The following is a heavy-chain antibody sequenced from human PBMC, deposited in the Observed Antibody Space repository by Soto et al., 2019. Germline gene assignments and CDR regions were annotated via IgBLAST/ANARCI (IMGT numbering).Heavy chain of an antibody. CDR1: GFIFGNAW. D-gene: IGHD4-17*01. CDR2: VKSKTDGGTT. V-gene: IGHV3-15*07. Sequence: GSLRLSCAASGFIFGNAWINWVRQAPGKGLEWVGHVKSKTDGGTTDFAAPVKGRFAISRDDSKNMVYLEMNSLKTEDTAIYYCTTDSYMTNIIVRFDYWGHGTLVTVSS. CDR3: TTDSYMTNIIVRFDY. J-gene: IGHJ4*01.